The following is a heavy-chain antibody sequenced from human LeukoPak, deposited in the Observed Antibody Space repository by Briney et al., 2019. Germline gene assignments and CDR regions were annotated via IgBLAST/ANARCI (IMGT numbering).Heavy chain of an antibody. Sequence: SETLSLTCSVSGGAIGVYYWRWIRQPPGKGLEWIGFIFYSGSTKYNPSLESRVTISVDTSKNQFSLSLRSVNAADTAVYYCARVKYQPRDVFDIWGQGTLVTVSS. V-gene: IGHV4-59*01. CDR2: IFYSGST. D-gene: IGHD2-2*01. J-gene: IGHJ3*02. CDR1: GGAIGVYY. CDR3: ARVKYQPRDVFDI.